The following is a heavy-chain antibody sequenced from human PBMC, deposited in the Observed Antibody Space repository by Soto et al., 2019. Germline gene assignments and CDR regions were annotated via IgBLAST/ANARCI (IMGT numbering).Heavy chain of an antibody. CDR3: ATSSDTGFDP. J-gene: IGHJ5*02. V-gene: IGHV1-18*04. CDR2: IKVDSGYT. Sequence: QLQLVQSAAEVKKPGASVRVSCKAYGYPFIKYGISWIRQAPEQGLEWMGWIKVDSGYTNYAQKFQGRVTMTTDTSSDTAFMELRSLTFDDTAVYFCATSSDTGFDPWGQGTLVSVSS. CDR1: GYPFIKYG. D-gene: IGHD3-9*01.